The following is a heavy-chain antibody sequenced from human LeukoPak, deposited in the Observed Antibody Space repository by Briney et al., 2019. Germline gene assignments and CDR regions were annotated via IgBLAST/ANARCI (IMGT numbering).Heavy chain of an antibody. J-gene: IGHJ4*02. Sequence: GGSLRLSCAASGFTFSSYGMHWVRQAPGKGLEWVAVISYDGSNKYYADSVNGRFTISRDNSKNTLYLQMNSLRAEDTAVYYCAKDGRRGSTSLYYFDYWGQGTLVTVSS. D-gene: IGHD2-2*01. CDR3: AKDGRRGSTSLYYFDY. V-gene: IGHV3-30*18. CDR1: GFTFSSYG. CDR2: ISYDGSNK.